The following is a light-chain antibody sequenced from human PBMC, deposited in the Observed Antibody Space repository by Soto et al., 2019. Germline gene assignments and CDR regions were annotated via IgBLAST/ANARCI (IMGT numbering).Light chain of an antibody. CDR1: SSDVGGYNY. J-gene: IGLJ1*01. Sequence: VLTQPASVSGSPGQSITISCTGTSSDVGGYNYVSWYQQHPGKAPKLMIYEVSNRPSGVSNRFSGSKSGNTASLTISGLQAEDEADYYCSSYTSSSTLAVFGTGTKVTVL. CDR3: SSYTSSSTLAV. V-gene: IGLV2-14*01. CDR2: EVS.